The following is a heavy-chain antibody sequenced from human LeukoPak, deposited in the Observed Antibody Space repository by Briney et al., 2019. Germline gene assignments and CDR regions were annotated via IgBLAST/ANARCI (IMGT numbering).Heavy chain of an antibody. Sequence: GGSLRLSCAASGFTFSDYYMSWIRQAPGKGLEWVSYISSSSSYTNYADSVKGRFTISRDNAKNSLYLQMNSLRAEDTAVYYCARASNEVQWLVSFDYWGQGTLVTVPS. CDR1: GFTFSDYY. CDR2: ISSSSSYT. D-gene: IGHD6-19*01. J-gene: IGHJ4*02. V-gene: IGHV3-11*06. CDR3: ARASNEVQWLVSFDY.